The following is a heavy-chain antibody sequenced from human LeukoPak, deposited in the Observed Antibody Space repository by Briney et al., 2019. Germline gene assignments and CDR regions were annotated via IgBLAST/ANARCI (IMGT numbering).Heavy chain of an antibody. D-gene: IGHD3-10*01. Sequence: SVKVSCKASGYTFTSYGISWVRQAPGQGLEWMGGLTQFFRRTNYTQKFQGRLTITTDESSSTAYMELSDLRSDDTAIYYCATSESGRSWDWFAPWGQGTLVTVSS. V-gene: IGHV1-69*05. CDR1: GYTFTSYG. CDR3: ATSESGRSWDWFAP. CDR2: LTQFFRRT. J-gene: IGHJ5*02.